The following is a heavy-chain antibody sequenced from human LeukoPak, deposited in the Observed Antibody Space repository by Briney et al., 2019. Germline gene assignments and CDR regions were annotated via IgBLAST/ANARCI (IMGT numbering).Heavy chain of an antibody. D-gene: IGHD3-9*01. Sequence: PSVTLSLTCTVSGGSISSYYWSWIRQPPGKGLEWIGYIYYSGSTNYNPSLKSRVTISVDTSKNQFSLKLSSVTAADTAVYYCARGTRGHYDILIGPFDYWGQGTLVTVSS. CDR2: IYYSGST. V-gene: IGHV4-59*01. CDR1: GGSISSYY. CDR3: ARGTRGHYDILIGPFDY. J-gene: IGHJ4*02.